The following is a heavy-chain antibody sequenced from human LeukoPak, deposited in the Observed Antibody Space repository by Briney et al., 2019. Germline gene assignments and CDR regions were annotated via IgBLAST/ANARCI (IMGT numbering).Heavy chain of an antibody. Sequence: GGSLRLSCAASGFTFSSYWMSWVRQAPGKGLEWVANIKQDGSEKYYVDSVKGRFTISRDNAKNSLYLQMNSLRAEDTAVYYCARARPNLTIFGVVINYYMDVWGKGTTVTVSS. CDR3: ARARPNLTIFGVVINYYMDV. CDR1: GFTFSSYW. CDR2: IKQDGSEK. V-gene: IGHV3-7*01. J-gene: IGHJ6*03. D-gene: IGHD3-3*01.